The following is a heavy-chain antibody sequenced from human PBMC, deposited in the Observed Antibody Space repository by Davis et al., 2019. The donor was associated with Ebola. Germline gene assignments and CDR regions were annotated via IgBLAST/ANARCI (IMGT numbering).Heavy chain of an antibody. CDR2: INAGNGNT. CDR1: GYTFTSYA. Sequence: ASVKVSCKASGYTFTSYAMHWVRQAPGQRLEWMGWINAGNGNTKYSQKFQGRVTITRDTSASTAYMELSSLRSEDTAVYYSARVRYCSSTSCYSDYYYYMDVWGKGTTVTVSS. CDR3: ARVRYCSSTSCYSDYYYYMDV. D-gene: IGHD2-2*02. V-gene: IGHV1-3*01. J-gene: IGHJ6*03.